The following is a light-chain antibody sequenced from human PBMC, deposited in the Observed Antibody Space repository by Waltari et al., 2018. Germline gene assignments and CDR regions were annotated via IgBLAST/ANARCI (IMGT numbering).Light chain of an antibody. V-gene: IGLV1-40*01. CDR2: ANT. Sequence: QSVLTQPPSVSGAPGQRVTISCTGGSSNIGTGYDVHWYQQFPGTAPKLLIYANTNRPSGVPDRFSGSKSGTPASLAITGVQAEDEADYYCQSYDTRLSGWVFGGVTKLTVL. J-gene: IGLJ3*02. CDR3: QSYDTRLSGWV. CDR1: SSNIGTGYD.